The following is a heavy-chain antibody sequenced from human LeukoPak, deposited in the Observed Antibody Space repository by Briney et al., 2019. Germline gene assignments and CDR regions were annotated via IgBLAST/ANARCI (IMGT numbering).Heavy chain of an antibody. D-gene: IGHD4-23*01. CDR3: ARGKLSFDY. J-gene: IGHJ4*02. CDR2: IKQDGSEI. Sequence: GGSLRLSCAASGFTFRIYWMSWVRQAPGKGLEWVANIKQDGSEIDYVDSVKGRFTISRDNAKNSLDLQMNSLRVEDTAVYYCARGKLSFDYWGQGTLVTVSS. CDR1: GFTFRIYW. V-gene: IGHV3-7*01.